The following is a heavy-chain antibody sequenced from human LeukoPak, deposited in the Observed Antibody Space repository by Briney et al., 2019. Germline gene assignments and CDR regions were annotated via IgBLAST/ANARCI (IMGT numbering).Heavy chain of an antibody. CDR2: IDPSGGST. CDR1: GYTFTSHY. D-gene: IGHD1-26*01. CDR3: AKGSSGSYLNYFDS. V-gene: IGHV1-46*01. Sequence: GASMKVSCKASGYTFTSHYIHWVRQAPGQGLEGMGLIDPSGGSTSYAQKFQGRITMTRDMSTSTVYMDLSSLKSEDTAVYYCAKGSSGSYLNYFDSWGQGTLVTVSS. J-gene: IGHJ4*02.